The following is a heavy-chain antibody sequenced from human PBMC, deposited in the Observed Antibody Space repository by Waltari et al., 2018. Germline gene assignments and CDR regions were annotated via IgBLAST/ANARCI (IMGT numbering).Heavy chain of an antibody. CDR1: VYSISSGYY. CDR3: ARDTPAPRITGATSVDY. Sequence: QVQLQESGPGLVKPSETLSLTCSVSVYSISSGYYWCWIRPPPGKGLDWIGSIYHSWITFDNPSLKSRVTISVDTSKNQFSLKLGSVTAADTAVYYCARDTPAPRITGATSVDYWGQGTLVTVSS. D-gene: IGHD1-20*01. J-gene: IGHJ4*02. V-gene: IGHV4-38-2*02. CDR2: IYHSWIT.